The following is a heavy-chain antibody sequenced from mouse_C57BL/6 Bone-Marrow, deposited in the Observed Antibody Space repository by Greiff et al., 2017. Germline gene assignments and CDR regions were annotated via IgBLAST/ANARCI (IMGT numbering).Heavy chain of an antibody. CDR3: ARDRELGPCDY. Sequence: EVHLVESEGGLVQPGSSMKLSCTASGFTFSDYYMAWVRQVPEKGLEWVANINYDGSSTYYLDSLKSRFTISGDNAKNLLYLQMSSQKSEDTATYYGARDRELGPCDYWGQGTTRTVSS. CDR2: INYDGSST. D-gene: IGHD4-1*01. J-gene: IGHJ2*01. V-gene: IGHV5-16*01. CDR1: GFTFSDYY.